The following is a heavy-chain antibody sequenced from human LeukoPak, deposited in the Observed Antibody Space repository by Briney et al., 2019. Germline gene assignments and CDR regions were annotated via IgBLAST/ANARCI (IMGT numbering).Heavy chain of an antibody. Sequence: ASVKVSCKASGYTFTSYDINWVRQATGQGLERMGWMNPNSGNTGYAQKFQGRVTITRNTSISTAYMELSSLRSEDTAVYYCARVGIAAAGIDYWGQGTLVTVSS. D-gene: IGHD6-13*01. CDR3: ARVGIAAAGIDY. CDR2: MNPNSGNT. V-gene: IGHV1-8*03. CDR1: GYTFTSYD. J-gene: IGHJ4*02.